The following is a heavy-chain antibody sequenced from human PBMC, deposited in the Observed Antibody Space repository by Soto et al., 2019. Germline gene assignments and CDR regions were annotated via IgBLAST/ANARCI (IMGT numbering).Heavy chain of an antibody. CDR2: VYYSGST. J-gene: IGHJ5*02. CDR3: ARNGASIAAAQGWFDP. D-gene: IGHD6-13*01. CDR1: GGSISSSSYY. Sequence: PSETLSLTCTVSGGSISSSSYYWGWIRQPPGKGLGWIGSVYYSGSTYYNPSLKSRVTISVDTSKNQFSLKLSSVTAADTAVYYCARNGASIAAAQGWFDPWGQGTLVTVSS. V-gene: IGHV4-39*01.